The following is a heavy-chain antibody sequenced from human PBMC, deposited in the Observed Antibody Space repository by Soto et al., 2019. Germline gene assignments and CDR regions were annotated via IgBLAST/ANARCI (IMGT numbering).Heavy chain of an antibody. J-gene: IGHJ6*02. D-gene: IGHD1-7*01. CDR3: ARKLSGAVQGWTYGMDV. CDR1: GFTVSSYN. Sequence: EVHLVESGGGLMQPGGSLRLSCAASGFTVSSYNMIWVRQAPVKGLEWVSVTYSGGTTQYADPVKGRFTVSRDNSKNTLYLQMSSLRDDDTAVYYCARKLSGAVQGWTYGMDVWGRGTTVTVSS. CDR2: TYSGGTT. V-gene: IGHV3-53*02.